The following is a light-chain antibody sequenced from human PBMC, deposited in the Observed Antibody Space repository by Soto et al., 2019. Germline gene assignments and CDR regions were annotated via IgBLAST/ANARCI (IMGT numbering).Light chain of an antibody. CDR3: QQGKSFPLT. CDR1: QEINKW. CDR2: TAS. J-gene: IGKJ4*01. Sequence: DIQLTQFQSSVSASVGVRVTIACRASQEINKWLAGYQQKPELAPNLVIDTASRLHGGRTSRFSGSASETDFTLTISSLQPEDVATNYCQQGKSFPLTVGGGTKVDIK. V-gene: IGKV1-12*01.